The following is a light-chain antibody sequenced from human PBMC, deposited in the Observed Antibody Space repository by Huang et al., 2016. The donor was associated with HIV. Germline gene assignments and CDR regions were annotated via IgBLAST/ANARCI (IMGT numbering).Light chain of an antibody. V-gene: IGKV1-39*01. CDR2: AAS. J-gene: IGKJ5*01. Sequence: DIQMTQSPPSLSASVGDSVTIACRASQHVNTYLNWYQQKPGQAPRLLIFAASRLRSGVPSRCSGSGSGTEFTLTISSLQLEDFATYYCQQRFSTTITFGQGTRLDIK. CDR1: QHVNTY. CDR3: QQRFSTTIT.